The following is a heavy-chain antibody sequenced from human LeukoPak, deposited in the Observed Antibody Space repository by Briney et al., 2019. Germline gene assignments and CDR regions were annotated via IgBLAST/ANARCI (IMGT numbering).Heavy chain of an antibody. J-gene: IGHJ4*02. CDR1: GYTFTGYY. D-gene: IGHD4-23*01. Sequence: ASVTVSCKASGYTFTGYYMHWVRQAPGQGLEWMGWINLNSGGTNYAQKFQGRVTMTSDTSISTAYMELSRLRSDDTAVYYCARVPPSRVVTLFDYWGQGTLVTVSS. CDR2: INLNSGGT. CDR3: ARVPPSRVVTLFDY. V-gene: IGHV1-2*02.